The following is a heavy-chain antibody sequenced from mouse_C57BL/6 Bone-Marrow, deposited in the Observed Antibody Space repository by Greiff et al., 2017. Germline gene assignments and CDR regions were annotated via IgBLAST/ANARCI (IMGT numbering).Heavy chain of an antibody. V-gene: IGHV1-15*01. J-gene: IGHJ4*01. Sequence: QVHVKQSGAELVRPGASVTLSCTASGYKFTDYEMHWVKQTPVHGLEWIGAIDPETGGTASNPKFKGKAILTADKSSSTAYMELRSLTSENSAVYYCTRGYGRGYAMDYWGQGTSVTVSS. D-gene: IGHD1-1*01. CDR2: IDPETGGT. CDR3: TRGYGRGYAMDY. CDR1: GYKFTDYE.